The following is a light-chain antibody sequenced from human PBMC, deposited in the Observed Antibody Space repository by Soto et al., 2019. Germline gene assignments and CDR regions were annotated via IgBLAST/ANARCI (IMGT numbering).Light chain of an antibody. CDR2: EVT. Sequence: QSALTQPPSASGSLGQSVTISCTGTSSDVGGYNYVYWHQQQPGKAPKVMIYEVTKRPPGVPDRFSGSKSGNTASLTVSGLQAEDEADYYCRSFAGGGNPVLLGGGTKLTVL. V-gene: IGLV2-8*01. J-gene: IGLJ2*01. CDR3: RSFAGGGNPVL. CDR1: SSDVGGYNY.